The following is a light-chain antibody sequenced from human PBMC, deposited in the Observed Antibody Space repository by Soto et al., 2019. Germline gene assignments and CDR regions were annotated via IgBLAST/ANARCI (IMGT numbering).Light chain of an antibody. CDR3: QQYGSSQFT. Sequence: EIVLMQSPGTLSLSPGEGATLSCRASQSVNNNYLAWYQQRPGQAPTVLIFDTSRRATGVPDRFSGSGSGTDFTRRISRVEPDDFAVYYCQQYGSSQFTCGPGTKVNIK. CDR1: QSVNNNY. J-gene: IGKJ3*01. V-gene: IGKV3-20*01. CDR2: DTS.